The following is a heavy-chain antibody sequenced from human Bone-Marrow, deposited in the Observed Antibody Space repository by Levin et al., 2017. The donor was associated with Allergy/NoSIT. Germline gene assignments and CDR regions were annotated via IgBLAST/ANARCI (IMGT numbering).Heavy chain of an antibody. D-gene: IGHD3-3*01. CDR1: GFTFSSYG. V-gene: IGHV3-30*18. CDR2: ISNDGSDK. J-gene: IGHJ4*02. Sequence: GESLKISCAASGFTFSSYGMHWVRQAPGKGLEWVAVISNDGSDKYYADSVKGRFTISRDNSKNTLYLQMNSLRAEDTAVYYSAKDRGYYDFDLPDYWGQGTLVTVYS. CDR3: AKDRGYYDFDLPDY.